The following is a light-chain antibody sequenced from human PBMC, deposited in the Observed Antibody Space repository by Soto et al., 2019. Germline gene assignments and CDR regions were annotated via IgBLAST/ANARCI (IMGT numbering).Light chain of an antibody. CDR1: QRIDKS. J-gene: IGKJ2*01. CDR3: QECFTAPLVS. CDR2: AAT. Sequence: DIQMTQSPSPLSASVGGRVTITCRTSQRIDKSLNWYQQKPGEAPKLLIYAATILQKGVSSRFSGRGSGTAFSLTISGLQPEDFATYYCQECFTAPLVSFGQGTRLQIE. V-gene: IGKV1-39*01.